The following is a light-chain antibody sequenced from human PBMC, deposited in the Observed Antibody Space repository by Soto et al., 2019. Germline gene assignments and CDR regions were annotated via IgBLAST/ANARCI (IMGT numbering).Light chain of an antibody. CDR1: QSISRY. Sequence: DIQMTQSPSTLSASVGDRVTITCRSSQSISRYLNWYQQRPGTAPKVLIFGANSLQSGVPSRFSGSGSGTEFTLTISSLQPEDFATYYCQQNYGTPETFGQGTKADIK. V-gene: IGKV1-39*01. CDR2: GAN. J-gene: IGKJ1*01. CDR3: QQNYGTPET.